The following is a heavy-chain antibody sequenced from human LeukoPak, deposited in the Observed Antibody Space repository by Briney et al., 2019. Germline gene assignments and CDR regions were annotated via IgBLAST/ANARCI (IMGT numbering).Heavy chain of an antibody. J-gene: IGHJ5*02. D-gene: IGHD3-16*01. CDR1: GFTFSSYA. V-gene: IGHV3-23*01. CDR2: ISGSGGST. CDR3: AKPTLGSDWFDP. Sequence: GGSLRLSCVASGFTFSSYAMSWVRQAPGKGLEWVSAISGSGGSTYYADSVKGRFTISRDNSKNTLYLQMNSLRAEDTAVYYCAKPTLGSDWFDPWGQGTLVTVSS.